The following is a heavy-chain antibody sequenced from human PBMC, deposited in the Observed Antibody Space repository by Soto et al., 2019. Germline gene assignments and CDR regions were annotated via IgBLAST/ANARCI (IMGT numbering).Heavy chain of an antibody. CDR1: GYTFASYA. V-gene: IGHV1-3*01. Sequence: QVQLVQSGAEVKTPGGSVKVSGKATGYTFASYAIHWVRQAPGKRLEWMGWIDAGNGNTKYSQKFQDRVTITRDTSASTAYMELSSLRSEDTAVYYCARDLGGWPDYWGQGTLVTVSS. CDR3: ARDLGGWPDY. CDR2: IDAGNGNT. D-gene: IGHD6-19*01. J-gene: IGHJ4*02.